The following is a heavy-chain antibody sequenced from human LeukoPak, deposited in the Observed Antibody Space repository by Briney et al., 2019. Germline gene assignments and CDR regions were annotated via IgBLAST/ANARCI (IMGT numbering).Heavy chain of an antibody. D-gene: IGHD3-22*01. CDR3: ARGHYYDSSGYYLFDY. Sequence: SVKVSCKASGGTFSSYAISWVRQAPGQGLEWMGGIIPIFGTANYAQKFQGRVTITTDESTSTAYMELSSLRSEDTAVYYCARGHYYDSSGYYLFDYWGQGTLVTVSS. J-gene: IGHJ4*02. CDR2: IIPIFGTA. V-gene: IGHV1-69*05. CDR1: GGTFSSYA.